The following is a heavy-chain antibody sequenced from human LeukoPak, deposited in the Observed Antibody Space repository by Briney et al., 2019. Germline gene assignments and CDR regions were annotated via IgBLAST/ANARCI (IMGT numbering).Heavy chain of an antibody. V-gene: IGHV4-59*12. CDR3: ARGLELGHCSSTSCR. D-gene: IGHD2-2*01. Sequence: SETLSLTCTVSGGSISSYYWSWIRQPPGKGLEWIGYIYHSGSTYYNPSLKSRVTISVDRSKNQFSLKLSSVTAADTAVYYCARGLELGHCSSTSCRWGQGTLVTVSS. J-gene: IGHJ4*02. CDR2: IYHSGST. CDR1: GGSISSYY.